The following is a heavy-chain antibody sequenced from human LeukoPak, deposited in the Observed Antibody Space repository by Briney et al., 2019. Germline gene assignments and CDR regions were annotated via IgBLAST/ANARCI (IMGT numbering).Heavy chain of an antibody. CDR1: GFTFSSYA. CDR2: ISGSGGST. CDR3: AKGSDYVWGSYRSTYYFDY. D-gene: IGHD3-16*02. V-gene: IGHV3-23*01. J-gene: IGHJ4*02. Sequence: GGSLRLSCAASGFTFSSYAMSWVRQAPGKGLEWVSAISGSGGSTYYADSVKGRFTISRDNSKNTLYLQMNSLRAEDTAVYYCAKGSDYVWGSYRSTYYFDYWGQGTLVTVSS.